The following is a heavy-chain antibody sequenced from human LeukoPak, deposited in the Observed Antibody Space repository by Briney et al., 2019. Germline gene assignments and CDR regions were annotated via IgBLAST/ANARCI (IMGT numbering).Heavy chain of an antibody. CDR1: GFTFSSYW. J-gene: IGHJ4*02. CDR2: IKQDGSEK. CDR3: AREGGYSYGYRYYFDY. Sequence: GGSLRLSCAASGFTFSSYWMSWVRQAPGKGLEWVANIKQDGSEKYYVDSVKGRFTISRDNAKNSLYLQMNSLRAEDTAVYYCAREGGYSYGYRYYFDYWGQGTLVTVSS. D-gene: IGHD5-18*01. V-gene: IGHV3-7*01.